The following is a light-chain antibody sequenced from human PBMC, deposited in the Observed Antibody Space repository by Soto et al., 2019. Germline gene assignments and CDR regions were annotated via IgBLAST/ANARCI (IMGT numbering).Light chain of an antibody. J-gene: IGKJ1*01. Sequence: EIVMTQSPATLSLSPGQRATLTCRASQSVSSKLAWYQQRPGQAPRVLIYSASTRATGIPARFSGSGSGTEFTLTISSLQSEDFAVYYCQQYKNWPWTFGQGTKVDIK. CDR1: QSVSSK. V-gene: IGKV3-15*01. CDR3: QQYKNWPWT. CDR2: SAS.